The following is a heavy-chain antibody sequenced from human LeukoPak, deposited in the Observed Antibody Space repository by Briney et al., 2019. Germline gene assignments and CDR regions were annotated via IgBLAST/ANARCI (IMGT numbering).Heavy chain of an antibody. V-gene: IGHV3-21*01. Sequence: PGGSLRLSCAGSGFTFSNFAMTWVRQAPGKGLEWVSSMSSGGTYIYYADSVRGRFTISRDNAKNSLYLVMNSLRAEDTATYYCARDRPTGASRVFVVQWGQGTLVTVSS. J-gene: IGHJ4*02. D-gene: IGHD2-15*01. CDR1: GFTFSNFA. CDR2: MSSGGTYI. CDR3: ARDRPTGASRVFVVQ.